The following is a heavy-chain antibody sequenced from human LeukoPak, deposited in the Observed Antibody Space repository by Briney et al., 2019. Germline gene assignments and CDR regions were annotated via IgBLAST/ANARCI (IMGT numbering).Heavy chain of an antibody. CDR2: IYYSGST. CDR3: ARGSLGYCTNGVCYYDY. CDR1: GXSISSYY. V-gene: IGHV4-59*01. Sequence: SEALSLTCTVPGXSISSYYWSWIRQPPGKGLEWIGYIYYSGSTNYNPSLKSRVTISVDTSKNQFSLKLSSVTAADTAVYYCARGSLGYCTNGVCYYDYWGQGTLVTVSS. J-gene: IGHJ4*02. D-gene: IGHD2-8*01.